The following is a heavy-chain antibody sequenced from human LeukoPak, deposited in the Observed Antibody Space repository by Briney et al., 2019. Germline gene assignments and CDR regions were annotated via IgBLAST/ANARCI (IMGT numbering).Heavy chain of an antibody. V-gene: IGHV4-59*08. CDR3: ASTHYYDSSGYFSAFDI. J-gene: IGHJ3*02. CDR1: GGSISNYY. D-gene: IGHD3-22*01. CDR2: FYYTGDT. Sequence: SETLPLTCTVSGGSISNYYCSWIRQPPGKGLEWIGYFYYTGDTYYNPSLKSRVTISVDTSKNQCSLKLSSVTAADTAVYYCASTHYYDSSGYFSAFDIWGQGTMVTVSS.